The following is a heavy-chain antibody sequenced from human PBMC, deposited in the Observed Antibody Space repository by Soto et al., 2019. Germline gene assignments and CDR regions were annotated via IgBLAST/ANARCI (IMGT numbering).Heavy chain of an antibody. CDR1: GFTFSSYS. CDR3: AIRSSGYDRSGNPRR. Sequence: VGSLRLSCAASGFTFSSYSMNWVRQAPGKGLEWVSSISSSSSYIYYADSVKGRFTISRDNAKNSLYLQMNSLRAEDTAVYYCAIRSSGYDRSGNPRRGGQGALVSVS. D-gene: IGHD3-22*01. J-gene: IGHJ4*02. CDR2: ISSSSSYI. V-gene: IGHV3-21*01.